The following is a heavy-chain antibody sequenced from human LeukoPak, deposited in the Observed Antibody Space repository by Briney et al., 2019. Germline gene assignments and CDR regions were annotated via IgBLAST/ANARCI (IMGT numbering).Heavy chain of an antibody. J-gene: IGHJ3*02. CDR1: GGSISSYY. CDR2: IYYSGST. V-gene: IGHV4-59*01. D-gene: IGHD3-22*01. CDR3: ARRRYYDSSGYYGTAHAFDI. Sequence: PSETLSLTCTVSGGSISSYYWSWIRQPPGKGLEWIAYIYYSGSTNYNPSLKSRITISVDASKNQFSLKLSSVTAADTAVYYCARRRYYDSSGYYGTAHAFDIWGQGTMVTVSS.